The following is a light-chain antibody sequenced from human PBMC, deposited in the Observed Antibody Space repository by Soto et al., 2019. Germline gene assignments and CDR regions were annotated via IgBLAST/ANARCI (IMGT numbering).Light chain of an antibody. V-gene: IGLV4-69*01. CDR1: SGHSSYA. Sequence: QSVLTQSPYASASLGASVKLTCTLSSGHSSYAIAWHQQQPEKGPRYLMKLNSDGSHSKGDGIPDRFSGSSSGAERYLTISSLQSEDEADYYCQTWGTGLLVFGGGTKVTVL. CDR3: QTWGTGLLV. CDR2: LNSDGSH. J-gene: IGLJ3*02.